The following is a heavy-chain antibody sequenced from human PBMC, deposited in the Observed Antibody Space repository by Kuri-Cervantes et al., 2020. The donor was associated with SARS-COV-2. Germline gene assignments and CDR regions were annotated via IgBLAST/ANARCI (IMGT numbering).Heavy chain of an antibody. D-gene: IGHD2/OR15-2a*01. Sequence: ESLKISCAVYGGSFSGYYWSWIRQSAGKGLEFIGRVYSSGGTNYNPSLESRVTMSIDTAKNQVSLRLTSVTAADTAVYYCARGILGDDSIHYGMDVWGQGTSVTVSS. CDR3: ARGILGDDSIHYGMDV. V-gene: IGHV4-59*10. CDR1: GGSFSGYY. J-gene: IGHJ6*02. CDR2: VYSSGGT.